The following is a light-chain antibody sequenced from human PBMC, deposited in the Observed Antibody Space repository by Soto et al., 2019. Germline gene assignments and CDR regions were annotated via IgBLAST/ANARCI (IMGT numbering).Light chain of an antibody. V-gene: IGKV3-11*01. CDR3: QQRSNWPPT. J-gene: IGKJ2*01. CDR1: QSVSSY. Sequence: EIVLTQSPATLSLSPGERATLSCRASQSVSSYLAWYQQKPGQAPRLLIYDASNRATGIPARFSASGSGTDFTLPIRSLEPEVFAVYYCQQRSNWPPTVGQGTKLEIK. CDR2: DAS.